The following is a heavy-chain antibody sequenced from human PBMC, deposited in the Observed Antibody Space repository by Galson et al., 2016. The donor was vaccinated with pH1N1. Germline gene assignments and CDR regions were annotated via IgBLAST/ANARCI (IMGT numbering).Heavy chain of an antibody. V-gene: IGHV3-11*04. Sequence: SLRLSCAASGFSFSDFEMNWVRQAPGKRPEWISYIGSGGSNIYYADSVKGRFAISRDNGRNSLSLQMNNLRAEDTAVYYCVRERAHGGGGVCSKPLDYWGQGTLVTVSS. CDR2: IGSGGSNI. D-gene: IGHD2-21*02. CDR1: GFSFSDFE. CDR3: VRERAHGGGGVCSKPLDY. J-gene: IGHJ4*02.